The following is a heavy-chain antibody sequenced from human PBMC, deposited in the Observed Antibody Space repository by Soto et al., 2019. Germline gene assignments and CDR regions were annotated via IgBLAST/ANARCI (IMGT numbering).Heavy chain of an antibody. V-gene: IGHV3-30*18. CDR3: AKDLGPKGHTIFGVVIGLDYYGMDV. CDR1: GFTFSSYG. CDR2: ISYDGSNK. J-gene: IGHJ6*02. D-gene: IGHD3-3*01. Sequence: HPGGSLRLSCAASGFTFSSYGMHWVRQAPGKGLEWVAVISYDGSNKYYADSVKGRFTISRDNSKNTLYLQMNSLRAEDTAVYYCAKDLGPKGHTIFGVVIGLDYYGMDVWGQGTTVTVSS.